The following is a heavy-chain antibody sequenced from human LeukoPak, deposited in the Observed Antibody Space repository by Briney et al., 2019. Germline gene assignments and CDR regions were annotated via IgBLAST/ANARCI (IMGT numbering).Heavy chain of an antibody. CDR3: ARELLGYGDRDGY. CDR2: ISSSSSYI. CDR1: GFTFSSYS. V-gene: IGHV3-21*01. Sequence: GGSLRLSCAASGFTFSSYSMNWVRQAPGKGLEWVSSISSSSSYIYYADSVKGRLTISRDNAKNSLYLQMNSLRAEDTAVYYCARELLGYGDRDGYWGQGTLATVSS. D-gene: IGHD4-17*01. J-gene: IGHJ4*02.